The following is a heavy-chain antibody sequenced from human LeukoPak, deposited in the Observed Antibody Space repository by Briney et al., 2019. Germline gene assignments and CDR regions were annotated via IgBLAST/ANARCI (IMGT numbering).Heavy chain of an antibody. CDR1: GFTFSSYS. V-gene: IGHV3-21*01. CDR2: ISSSSSYI. Sequence: GGSLRLSCAASGFTFSSYSMNWVRQAPGKGLEWVSSISSSSSYIYYADSVKGRFTISRDNAKNSLYLQMNSLRAEDTAVYYCAREPGYYYGSGSSFDYWGQGTLVTVSS. D-gene: IGHD3-10*01. J-gene: IGHJ4*02. CDR3: AREPGYYYGSGSSFDY.